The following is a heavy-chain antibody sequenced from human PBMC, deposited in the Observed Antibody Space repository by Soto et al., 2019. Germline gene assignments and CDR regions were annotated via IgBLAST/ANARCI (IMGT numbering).Heavy chain of an antibody. CDR2: INPNSGGT. J-gene: IGHJ6*02. Sequence: ASMKVSCKASGYTFTGYYMHWVRQAPGQGLEWMGWINPNSGGTNYAQKFQGWVTMTRDTSISTAYMELSRLRSDDTAVYYCARGKYSSSGSPTKYYYGMDVWGQGTKVTVSS. CDR1: GYTFTGYY. CDR3: ARGKYSSSGSPTKYYYGMDV. D-gene: IGHD6-13*01. V-gene: IGHV1-2*04.